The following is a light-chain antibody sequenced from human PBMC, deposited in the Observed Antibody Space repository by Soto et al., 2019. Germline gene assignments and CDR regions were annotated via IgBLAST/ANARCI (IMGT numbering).Light chain of an antibody. CDR3: SSYTRSSTLG. V-gene: IGLV2-14*03. J-gene: IGLJ1*01. Sequence: QSALTQPASVSGSPGQSITISCTGTTSDVGRYNYVSWYQHHPGKAPKLMIYDVSNRPSGVSNRFSGSKSGNTASLTISGLQGEDEADYYCSSYTRSSTLGFGTGTNVTVL. CDR1: TSDVGRYNY. CDR2: DVS.